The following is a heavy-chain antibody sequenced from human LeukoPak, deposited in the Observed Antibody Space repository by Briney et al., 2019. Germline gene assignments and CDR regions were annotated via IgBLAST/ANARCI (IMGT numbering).Heavy chain of an antibody. V-gene: IGHV4-39*01. CDR1: GGSLSSSSYY. CDR2: IYYSGST. D-gene: IGHD6-13*01. CDR3: ARHVRQLVLGDDAFDI. Sequence: SETLSLTCTVSGGSLSSSSYYWGWTRQPPGKGLEWIGSIYYSGSTYYNPSLKSRVTISVDTSKNQLSLKLGSVTDADTAVYYCARHVRQLVLGDDAFDIWGQGTMVTVSS. J-gene: IGHJ3*02.